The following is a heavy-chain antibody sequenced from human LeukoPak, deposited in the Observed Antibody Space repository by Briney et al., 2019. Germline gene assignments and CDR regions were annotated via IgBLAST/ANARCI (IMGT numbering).Heavy chain of an antibody. CDR2: ISYDGSNK. CDR3: AKDRGGYCSGGSCWTPIFFFDY. J-gene: IGHJ4*02. V-gene: IGHV3-30*18. Sequence: PGGSLRLSCAASGFTFSSYGMHWVRQAPGKGLEWVAVISYDGSNKYYADSVKGRFTISRDNSKNTLYLQMNSLRAEDTAVYYCAKDRGGYCSGGSCWTPIFFFDYWGQGTLVTVSS. CDR1: GFTFSSYG. D-gene: IGHD2-15*01.